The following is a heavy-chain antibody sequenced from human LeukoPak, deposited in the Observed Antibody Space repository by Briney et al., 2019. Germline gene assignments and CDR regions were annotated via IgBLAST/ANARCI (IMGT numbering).Heavy chain of an antibody. CDR1: GFTFSSYG. V-gene: IGHV3-30*02. Sequence: GGSLRLSCAASGFTFSSYGMHWVRQAPGKGLEWVAFIRYDGSNKYYADSVKGRFTISRDNSKNTLYLQMNSLRAEDTAVYYCARDVPPLTTVTPLFGYWGQGTLVTVSS. J-gene: IGHJ4*02. CDR2: IRYDGSNK. D-gene: IGHD4-17*01. CDR3: ARDVPPLTTVTPLFGY.